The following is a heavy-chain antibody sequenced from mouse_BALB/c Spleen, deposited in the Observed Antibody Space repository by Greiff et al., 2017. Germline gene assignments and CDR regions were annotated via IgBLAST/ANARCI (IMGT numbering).Heavy chain of an antibody. CDR1: GFTFSSYG. J-gene: IGHJ1*01. Sequence: EVKLVESGGGLVQPGGSLKLSCAASGFTFSSYGMSWVRQTPDKRLELVATINSNGGSTYYPDSVKGRFTISRDNAKNTLYLQMRSLKSEDTAMYYCARGDWYFDVWGAGTTVTVSS. V-gene: IGHV5-6-3*01. CDR2: INSNGGST. CDR3: ARGDWYFDV.